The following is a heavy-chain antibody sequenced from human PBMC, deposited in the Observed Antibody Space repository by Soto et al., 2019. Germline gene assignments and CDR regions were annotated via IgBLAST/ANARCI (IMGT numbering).Heavy chain of an antibody. CDR3: ARDVTYGSGSFSHIYYYGMDV. Sequence: QVQLVESGGGVVQPGRSLRLSCAASGFTFSSYAMHWVRQAPGKGLEWVAVISYDGINEHYADSVKGRFTISRDDSKSTLSLQMNSLRAADTAVYYCARDVTYGSGSFSHIYYYGMDVWGQGTTVTVSS. J-gene: IGHJ6*02. CDR2: ISYDGINE. D-gene: IGHD3-10*01. V-gene: IGHV3-30-3*01. CDR1: GFTFSSYA.